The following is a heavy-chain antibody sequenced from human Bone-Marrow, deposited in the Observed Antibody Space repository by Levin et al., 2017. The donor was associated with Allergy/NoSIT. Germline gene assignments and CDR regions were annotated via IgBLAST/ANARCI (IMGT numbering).Heavy chain of an antibody. CDR3: ASQREYSSGWWADY. CDR1: GFTFSDYY. V-gene: IGHV3-11*03. J-gene: IGHJ4*02. CDR2: ISSSSSYT. D-gene: IGHD6-19*01. Sequence: GGSLRLSCAASGFTFSDYYMSWIRQAPGKGLEWVSYISSSSSYTNYADSVKGRFTISRDNAKNSLYLQMNSLRAEDTAVYYCASQREYSSGWWADYWGQGTLVTVSS.